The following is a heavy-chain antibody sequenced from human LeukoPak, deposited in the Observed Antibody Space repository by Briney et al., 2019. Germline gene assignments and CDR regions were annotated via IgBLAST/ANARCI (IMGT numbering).Heavy chain of an antibody. V-gene: IGHV3-23*01. CDR3: AKDAYGGATFFYYMDV. D-gene: IGHD2/OR15-2a*01. CDR2: ISGSGGST. J-gene: IGHJ6*03. CDR1: GFTFSSYW. Sequence: GGSLRLSCAASGFTFSSYWMHWVRQAPGKGLVWVSAISGSGGSTYYADSVKGRFTISRDNSKNTLYLQMNSLRAEDTAVYYCAKDAYGGATFFYYMDVWGKGTTVIVSS.